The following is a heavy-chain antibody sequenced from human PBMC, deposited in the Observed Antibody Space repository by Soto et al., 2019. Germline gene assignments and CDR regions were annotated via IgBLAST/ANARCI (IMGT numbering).Heavy chain of an antibody. J-gene: IGHJ6*02. CDR3: AKGGSTAAMDV. CDR1: GFTFRSYG. V-gene: IGHV3-30*18. Sequence: PGGSLRLSCAASGFTFRSYGMHWVRQAPGKGLEWVAVISYDVSNKYYVDSVKGRFTISRDNSKNTLYLEMNSLRAEDTAVYYCAKGGSTAAMDVSGPGPTVTV. CDR2: ISYDVSNK. D-gene: IGHD1-26*01.